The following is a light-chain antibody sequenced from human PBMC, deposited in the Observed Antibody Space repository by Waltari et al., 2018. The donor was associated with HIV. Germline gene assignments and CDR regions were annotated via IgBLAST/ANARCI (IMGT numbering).Light chain of an antibody. V-gene: IGLV8-61*01. CDR1: SASVSTRHY. J-gene: IGLJ2*01. Sequence: QTVVTQEPTFSVSPGETVTLTCGLTSASVSTRHYPSWYQRTPGQAPRTVIYSTDSRSSGVPDRFSGSILGNKAALTITGAQAEDESEYYCVLYLGSGILVFGGGTKLTV. CDR2: STD. CDR3: VLYLGSGILV.